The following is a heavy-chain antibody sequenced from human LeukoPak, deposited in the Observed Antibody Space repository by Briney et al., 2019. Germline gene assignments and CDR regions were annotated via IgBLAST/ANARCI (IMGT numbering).Heavy chain of an antibody. D-gene: IGHD1-26*01. J-gene: IGHJ5*02. CDR3: AGVWGGSYFLP. V-gene: IGHV4-61*02. CDR1: GGSISSGSYY. Sequence: PSETLSLTCTVSGGSISSGSYYWSWIRQPAGKGLEWIGRIYTSGSTNYNPSLKSRVTISVDTSKNQFSLKLSSVTAADTAVYYCAGVWGGSYFLPWGQGTLVTVSS. CDR2: IYTSGST.